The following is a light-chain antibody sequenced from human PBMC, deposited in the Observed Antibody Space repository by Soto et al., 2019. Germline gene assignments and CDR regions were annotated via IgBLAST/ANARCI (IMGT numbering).Light chain of an antibody. CDR3: QHYGSSLSIT. Sequence: ESVLTQSPGSLSLSPGERATLSCRASQSVSSNYLAWYQHKPGQAPRLLIYGASSRATGIPDRFSGSGYGTDFTITIYRLEPEDFAVYYCQHYGSSLSITFGQGTRLEIK. CDR1: QSVSSNY. CDR2: GAS. V-gene: IGKV3-20*01. J-gene: IGKJ5*01.